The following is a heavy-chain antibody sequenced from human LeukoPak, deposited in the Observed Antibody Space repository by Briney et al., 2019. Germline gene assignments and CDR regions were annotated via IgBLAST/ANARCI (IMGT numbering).Heavy chain of an antibody. CDR3: AGGQQLVVGSCDY. V-gene: IGHV4-39*01. CDR2: IYYSGTT. Sequence: PSETLSLTCIVSGGSISSGSFYWGWIRQPPGKGLEWIGSIYYSGTTFYNPSLKSRVTISVNTSKNPFSLKLSSVTAADTAVYYCAGGQQLVVGSCDYWGQGTLVTVSS. CDR1: GGSISSGSFY. D-gene: IGHD6-13*01. J-gene: IGHJ4*02.